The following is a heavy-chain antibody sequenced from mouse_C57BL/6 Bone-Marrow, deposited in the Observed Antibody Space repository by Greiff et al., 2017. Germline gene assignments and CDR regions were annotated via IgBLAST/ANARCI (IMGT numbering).Heavy chain of an antibody. J-gene: IGHJ1*03. D-gene: IGHD1-1*01. V-gene: IGHV5-12*01. Sequence: EVKLMESGGGLVQPGGSLKLSCAASGFTFSDYYMYWVRQTPEKRLEWVAYISNGGGSTYYPDTVKGRFTISRDNAKNTLYLQMSRLKSEDTAMYYCARQDYGSSWYFDVWGTGTTVTVSS. CDR3: ARQDYGSSWYFDV. CDR2: ISNGGGST. CDR1: GFTFSDYY.